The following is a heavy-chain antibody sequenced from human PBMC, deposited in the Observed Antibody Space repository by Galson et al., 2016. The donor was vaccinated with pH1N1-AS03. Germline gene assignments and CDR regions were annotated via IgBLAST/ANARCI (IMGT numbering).Heavy chain of an antibody. V-gene: IGHV1-69*13. D-gene: IGHD3-3*01. CDR2: IIPIFGTA. CDR1: GGTFSSYG. CDR3: ARDKDDYWGGYSEY. J-gene: IGHJ4*02. Sequence: SVKVSCKASGGTFSSYGITWVRQAPGQGLEWMGGIIPIFGTANYAQKFQGRVTITADESTSTAYMELSNLTSEDTAVYYCARDKDDYWGGYSEYWGQGTLVTVSS.